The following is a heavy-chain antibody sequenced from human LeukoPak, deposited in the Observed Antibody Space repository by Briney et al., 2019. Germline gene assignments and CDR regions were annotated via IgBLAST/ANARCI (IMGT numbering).Heavy chain of an antibody. CDR3: ASAAGPFDN. CDR1: GFIFNTYG. CDR2: IWLDGSIK. Sequence: PGSSLRLSCAASGFIFNTYGMHWVRQAPGKWLEWVAVIWLDGSIKYYADSVKGRFTISRDNSKDTLYLQMNSLRAEDTALYYCASAAGPFDNWGQGTLVTVSS. D-gene: IGHD6-19*01. J-gene: IGHJ4*02. V-gene: IGHV3-33*01.